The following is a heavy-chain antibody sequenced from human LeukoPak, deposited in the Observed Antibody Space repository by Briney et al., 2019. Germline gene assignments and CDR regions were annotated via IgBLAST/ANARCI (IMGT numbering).Heavy chain of an antibody. CDR1: GFTFDDYT. CDR2: ISWDGGST. V-gene: IGHV3-43*01. J-gene: IGHJ4*02. D-gene: IGHD6-19*01. Sequence: VGSLRLSCAASGFTFDDYTMRWVRQAPGKGLEWVSLISWDGGSTYYADSVKGRFTISRDNSKNSLCLQMSSLRTEDTALYYCAKAFSSGGLDFDYWGQGTLVTVSS. CDR3: AKAFSSGGLDFDY.